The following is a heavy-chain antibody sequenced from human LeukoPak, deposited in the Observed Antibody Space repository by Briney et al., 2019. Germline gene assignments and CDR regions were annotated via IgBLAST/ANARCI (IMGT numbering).Heavy chain of an antibody. CDR3: ARDIYSSNSD. J-gene: IGHJ4*02. CDR2: IYYSGST. V-gene: IGHV4-61*01. CDR1: GGSVNSGSYY. Sequence: KTSETLSLTCTVSGGSVNSGSYYWNWIRQPPGKGLEWIGYIYYSGSTSYNPSLKSRVTISVDTSNNQFSLELTSVTAADTAFYYCARDIYSSNSDWGQGTLVTVSS. D-gene: IGHD6-13*01.